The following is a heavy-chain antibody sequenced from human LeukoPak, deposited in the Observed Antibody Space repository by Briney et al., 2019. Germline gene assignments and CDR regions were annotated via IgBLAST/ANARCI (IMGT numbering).Heavy chain of an antibody. CDR2: ISSNGGST. V-gene: IGHV3-64*01. D-gene: IGHD3-9*01. Sequence: GGSLRLSCAASGFTFSSYAMHWVRQAPGKGLEYVSAISSNGGSTYYANSVKGRFTISRDNSKNTLYLQMGSLGAEDMAVYYCTRVPHYDILTGYPDYWGQGTLVTVSS. CDR3: TRVPHYDILTGYPDY. CDR1: GFTFSSYA. J-gene: IGHJ4*02.